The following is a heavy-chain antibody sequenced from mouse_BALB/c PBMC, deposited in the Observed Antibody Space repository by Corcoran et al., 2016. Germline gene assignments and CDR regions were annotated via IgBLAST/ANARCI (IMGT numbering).Heavy chain of an antibody. CDR1: GYTFPDYY. CDR2: ISPNNGGT. V-gene: IGHV1-26*01. J-gene: IGHJ1*01. D-gene: IGHD2-1*01. Sequence: EVQLQQSGPELVKPGASVKMSCKASGYTFPDYYMKGGKHSHGKSLECIGDISPNNGGTSYNQKFEGKATLTVDNSSSTAYMQLNSLTSEDSAVYYCARDGNWYFDVWGAGTTVTVSS. CDR3: ARDGNWYFDV.